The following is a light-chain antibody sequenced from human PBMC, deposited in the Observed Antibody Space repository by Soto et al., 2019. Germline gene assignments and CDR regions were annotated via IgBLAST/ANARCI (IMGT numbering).Light chain of an antibody. V-gene: IGKV1-27*01. CDR2: AAS. CDR3: QKYNGAPWT. CDR1: QGISNY. Sequence: DIQMTQSPSSLSASVGDRVTITCRASQGISNYLAWYQQKPGKVPQLLIYAASTLQSAVPSRFSGSGSRTYLTLTIRSVHPEDVANYYCQKYNGAPWTFGQGTKVEIE. J-gene: IGKJ1*01.